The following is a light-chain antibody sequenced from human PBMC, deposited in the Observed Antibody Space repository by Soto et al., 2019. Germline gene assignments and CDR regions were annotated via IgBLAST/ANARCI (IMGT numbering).Light chain of an antibody. CDR2: AAS. J-gene: IGKJ5*01. V-gene: IGKV1-9*01. CDR3: QQLNFFPIT. Sequence: DIQITQSPSSLSASVGDRVTVTCRASQGISSFLAWYQQKPGRAPKLLIYAASTLQSGVPSRFRGSGSVTEFTLTITSLQPEDFATYYCQQLNFFPITFGQATRLEIK. CDR1: QGISSF.